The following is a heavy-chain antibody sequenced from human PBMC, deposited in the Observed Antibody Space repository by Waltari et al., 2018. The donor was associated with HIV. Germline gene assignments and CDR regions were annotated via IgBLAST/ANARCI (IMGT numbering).Heavy chain of an antibody. V-gene: IGHV1-24*01. D-gene: IGHD3-10*01. CDR1: GYTLTELS. J-gene: IGHJ6*02. CDR3: ATDFSGMVRAYSYYSLDV. CDR2: VDPEDDET. Sequence: QVQLVQSGAEVKKPGASVKVSCKVSGYTLTELSMHWVRQAPGKGLEWMGNVDPEDDETIYAQKFQCRITMTEDTSSDTAYMELSSLTSGDTAVYYCATDFSGMVRAYSYYSLDVWGQGTTVTVSS.